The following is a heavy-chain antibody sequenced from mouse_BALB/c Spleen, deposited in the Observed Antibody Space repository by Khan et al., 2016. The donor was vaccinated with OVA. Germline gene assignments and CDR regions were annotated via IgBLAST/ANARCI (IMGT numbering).Heavy chain of an antibody. J-gene: IGHJ4*01. CDR3: ARSGGYYAMDY. CDR2: ILPGSGST. Sequence: QVQLQQSGAELMKPGASVKISCKATGYTFSSYWIEWVKQRPGHGLEWIGEILPGSGSTNYNEKFKGKATFTADTSSNTAYMQLSSLTSEDSAVYYCARSGGYYAMDYWGQGNSVTVSS. V-gene: IGHV1-9*01. CDR1: GYTFSSYW. D-gene: IGHD1-1*02.